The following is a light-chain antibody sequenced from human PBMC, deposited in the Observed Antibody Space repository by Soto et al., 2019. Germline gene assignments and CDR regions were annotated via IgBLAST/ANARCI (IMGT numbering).Light chain of an antibody. CDR2: KAS. CDR3: RQYYSFPWT. Sequence: DIQMTQSPSTLSASVGDRVTITCRASQSISSWLAWYQQKPGKAPKLLIYKASTLKSGVPSRFSGSGSGTEFTLTISCLQSEDFATYYCRQYYSFPWTFGQGTKVDIK. CDR1: QSISSW. V-gene: IGKV1-5*03. J-gene: IGKJ1*01.